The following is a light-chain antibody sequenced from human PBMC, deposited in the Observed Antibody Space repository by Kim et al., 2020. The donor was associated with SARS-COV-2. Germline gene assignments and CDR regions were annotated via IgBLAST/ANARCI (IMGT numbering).Light chain of an antibody. CDR1: KLGDKY. J-gene: IGLJ1*01. CDR3: QAWDTSTSF. CDR2: QDT. V-gene: IGLV3-1*01. Sequence: SYELTQPPSVSVSPGQTASITCSGDKLGDKYVCWYQQKPGQSPVLVIYQDTKRPSGIPERFSGSNSGNTATLTISGTQAMDEADYYCQAWDTSTSFFGTGTKVTVL.